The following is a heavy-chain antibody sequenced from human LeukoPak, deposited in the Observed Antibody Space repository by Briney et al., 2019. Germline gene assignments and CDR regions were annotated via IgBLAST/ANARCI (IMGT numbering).Heavy chain of an antibody. V-gene: IGHV3-33*08. CDR2: ISYDGSEK. Sequence: GGSLRLSCVASGFTFRGYAMHWVRQAPGKGLEWVALISYDGSEKYYADSVKGRFSISRDTSRNTLYLQMNSLRAEDTAVYYCARGKYGGYFIDYWGQGTLVTVSS. J-gene: IGHJ4*02. CDR3: ARGKYGGYFIDY. CDR1: GFTFRGYA. D-gene: IGHD5-12*01.